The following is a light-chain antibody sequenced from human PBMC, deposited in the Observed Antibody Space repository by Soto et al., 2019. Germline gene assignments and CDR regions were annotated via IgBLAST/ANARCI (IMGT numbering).Light chain of an antibody. CDR2: AAS. Sequence: DIQMTQSPSSLSASVGDIVTITCRASQSSSSYLKWYQQKPGKAPKLLIYAASSLQSGVPSRFSGSGSGTDFTLTISSLQPEDFATYYCQQCYSPPPSSFGEATKLDIK. CDR3: QQCYSPPPSS. J-gene: IGKJ2*04. CDR1: QSSSSY. V-gene: IGKV1-39*01.